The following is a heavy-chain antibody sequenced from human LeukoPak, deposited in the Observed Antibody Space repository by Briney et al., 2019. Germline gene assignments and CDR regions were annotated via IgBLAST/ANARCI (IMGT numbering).Heavy chain of an antibody. CDR1: GDSVSSSSAA. CDR3: AREEMITFGGVIVIPSYNWFDP. J-gene: IGHJ5*02. Sequence: SQTLSLTCAISGDSVSSSSAAWNWIRQSPSRGLEWLGRTYYRSKWYNDYAVSVKSRITINPDTSKNRFSLQLNSVTPEDTAVYYCAREEMITFGGVIVIPSYNWFDPWGQGTLVTVSS. D-gene: IGHD3-16*02. CDR2: TYYRSKWYN. V-gene: IGHV6-1*01.